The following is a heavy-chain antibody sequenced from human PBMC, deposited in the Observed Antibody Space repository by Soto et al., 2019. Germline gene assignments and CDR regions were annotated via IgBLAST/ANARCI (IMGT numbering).Heavy chain of an antibody. CDR3: ARLILLTKSGGDY. V-gene: IGHV4-39*01. J-gene: IGHJ4*02. CDR1: GGSISSSSYY. CDR2: IYYSGST. D-gene: IGHD1-26*01. Sequence: SETLSLTCTVSGGSISSSSYYWGWIRQPPGKGLEWIGSIYYSGSTYYNPSLKSRVTISVDTSKNQFSLKLSSVTAADTAVYYCARLILLTKSGGDYWGQGTLVTVSS.